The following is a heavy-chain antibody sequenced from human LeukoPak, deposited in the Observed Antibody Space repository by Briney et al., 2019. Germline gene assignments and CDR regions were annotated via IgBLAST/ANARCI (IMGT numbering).Heavy chain of an antibody. CDR3: ATIFRGNRYYYYMDV. CDR2: LNHTGST. CDR1: SGSFSGYY. D-gene: IGHD3-10*01. V-gene: IGHV4-34*01. Sequence: SDTRSFTSAVHSGSFSGYYWSWFRQPPGKGLEWIGPLNHTGSTNYNPSLKIRVTISVDTFNNEFSLKLSSVTVADTAVYDCATIFRGNRYYYYMDVWGKGTTVTVSS. J-gene: IGHJ6*03.